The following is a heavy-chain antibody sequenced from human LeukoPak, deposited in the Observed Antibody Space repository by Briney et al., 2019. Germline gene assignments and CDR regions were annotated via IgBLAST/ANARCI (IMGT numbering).Heavy chain of an antibody. Sequence: GGSLRLSCAASQFTFTSYAMSWVRQAPGRGLEWVSSIGDSGVPTYYADSVKGRFTISRNNSQNTLYLQMNSLRADDTAVYYCAKVATWTYFDSWGQGTLVTVSS. CDR1: QFTFTSYA. CDR3: AKVATWTYFDS. D-gene: IGHD3/OR15-3a*01. J-gene: IGHJ4*02. V-gene: IGHV3-23*01. CDR2: IGDSGVPT.